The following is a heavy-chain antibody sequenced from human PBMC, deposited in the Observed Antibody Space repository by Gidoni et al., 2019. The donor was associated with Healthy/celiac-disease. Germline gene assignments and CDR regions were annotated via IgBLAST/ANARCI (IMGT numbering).Heavy chain of an antibody. J-gene: IGHJ4*02. Sequence: ALEWLALIYWNDDKRYSPSLKSRLTITKDTSKNQVVLTMTNMDPVDTATYYCAHSLPRIKGYSSSWYDYHFDYWGQGTLVTVSS. CDR2: IYWNDDK. CDR3: AHSLPRIKGYSSSWYDYHFDY. V-gene: IGHV2-5*01. D-gene: IGHD6-13*01.